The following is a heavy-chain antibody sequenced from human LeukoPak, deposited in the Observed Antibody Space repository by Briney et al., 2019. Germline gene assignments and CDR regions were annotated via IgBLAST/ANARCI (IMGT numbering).Heavy chain of an antibody. V-gene: IGHV1-2*02. J-gene: IGHJ4*02. D-gene: IGHD7-27*01. CDR3: SRGPHWGPHFDF. CDR2: INPNRGGT. Sequence: ASVRVPCKASGYTFSGYYMHWVRQAPGQRLEWMGWINPNRGGTNYAQKFQGRVIMTWDTSISTASMELSRLRSDDTAVYYCSRGPHWGPHFDFWGQGTLVTVSS. CDR1: GYTFSGYY.